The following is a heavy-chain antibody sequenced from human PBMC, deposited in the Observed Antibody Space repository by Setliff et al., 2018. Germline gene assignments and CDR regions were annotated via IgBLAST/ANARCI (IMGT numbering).Heavy chain of an antibody. V-gene: IGHV4-39*07. Sequence: LSLTCTVSGGSIRSSSYYWGWIRQPPGKGLEWIGSIYYSGSTYYNPSLKSRVTISVDTSKNQFSLKLSSVTAADTAVYYCARDYNFWSGYLNDYYYYGMDVWGQGTTVTV. CDR2: IYYSGST. CDR3: ARDYNFWSGYLNDYYYYGMDV. J-gene: IGHJ6*02. CDR1: GGSIRSSSYY. D-gene: IGHD3-3*01.